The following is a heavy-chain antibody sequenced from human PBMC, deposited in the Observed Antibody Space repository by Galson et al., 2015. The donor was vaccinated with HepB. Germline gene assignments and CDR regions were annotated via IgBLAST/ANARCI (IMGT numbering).Heavy chain of an antibody. CDR2: INPNSGGT. D-gene: IGHD1-1*01. CDR1: GYTFTGYY. Sequence: SVKVSCKASGYTFTGYYMHWVRQAPGQGLEWMGWINPNSGGTNYAQKFQGWVTMTRDTSISTAYMELSRLRSDDTAVYYCARERNDYSRPAYDFDLWGQGTMVTVSS. J-gene: IGHJ3*01. CDR3: ARERNDYSRPAYDFDL. V-gene: IGHV1-2*04.